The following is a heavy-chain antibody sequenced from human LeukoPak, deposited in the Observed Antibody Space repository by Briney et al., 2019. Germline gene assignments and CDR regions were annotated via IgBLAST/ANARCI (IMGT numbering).Heavy chain of an antibody. CDR2: IYSGGST. D-gene: IGHD3-9*01. Sequence: GGSLRLTCAASGFTVSSNYMSWVRQAPGKGLEWVSVIYSGGSTYYADSVKGRFTISRDNSKNTLYLQMNSLRAEDTAVYYCARGYYDILTGYYQDDAFDIWGQGTMVTVSS. V-gene: IGHV3-66*01. J-gene: IGHJ3*02. CDR3: ARGYYDILTGYYQDDAFDI. CDR1: GFTVSSNY.